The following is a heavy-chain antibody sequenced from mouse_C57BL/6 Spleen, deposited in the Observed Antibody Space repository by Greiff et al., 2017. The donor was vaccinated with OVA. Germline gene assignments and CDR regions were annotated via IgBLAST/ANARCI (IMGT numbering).Heavy chain of an antibody. J-gene: IGHJ4*01. V-gene: IGHV3-1*01. CDR2: ISYSGST. CDR3: ARRGYGNYAMDY. D-gene: IGHD2-10*02. CDR1: GYSITSGYD. Sequence: DVKLVESGPGMVKPSQSLSLTCTVTGYSITSGYDWHWIRHFPGNKLEWMGYISYSGSTNYNPSLKSRISITHDTSKNHFFLKLNSVTTEDTATYYCARRGYGNYAMDYWGQGTSVTVSS.